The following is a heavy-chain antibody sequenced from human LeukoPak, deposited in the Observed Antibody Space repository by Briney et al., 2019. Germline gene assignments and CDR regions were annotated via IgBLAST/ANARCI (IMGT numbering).Heavy chain of an antibody. CDR3: AREEEMVKAFGP. V-gene: IGHV3-53*01. D-gene: IGHD2-8*01. CDR1: GFTVSNSY. J-gene: IGHJ5*02. Sequence: GGSLRLSRAASGFTVSNSYMNWVRQAPGKGLEWVSIIYAGGSTYYADSVKGRFTISRDNSQNTVYLQMNSLRAADTAIYYCAREEEMVKAFGPWGQGTLVTVSS. CDR2: IYAGGST.